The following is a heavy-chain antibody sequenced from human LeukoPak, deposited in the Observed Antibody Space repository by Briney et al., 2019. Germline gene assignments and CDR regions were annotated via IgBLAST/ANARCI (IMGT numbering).Heavy chain of an antibody. D-gene: IGHD2-2*01. CDR3: ARVLGYCSSASCSTGYYFDY. V-gene: IGHV3-7*01. CDR2: IKQDGSEK. CDR1: GFTFSSYW. J-gene: IGHJ4*02. Sequence: GGSLRLSCAASGFTFSSYWMSWVRQAPGKGLEWVANIKQDGSEKYYVDSVKGRFTISRDNAKNSLYLQMNSLRAEDSAVYYWARVLGYCSSASCSTGYYFDYWGQGTLVTVSS.